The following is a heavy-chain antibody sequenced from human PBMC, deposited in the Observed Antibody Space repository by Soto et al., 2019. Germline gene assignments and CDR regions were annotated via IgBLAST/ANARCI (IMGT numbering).Heavy chain of an antibody. CDR2: IIPIFGTA. J-gene: IGHJ6*02. D-gene: IGHD5-18*01. V-gene: IGHV1-69*13. CDR3: AREKLVDTAMAPYYYGMDV. CDR1: GGTFSSYA. Sequence: GSSLKGSCRASGGTFSSYASRWVGQAPGQGREGMGGIIPIFGTANYAQEFQGGGTITAAESTSTAYMELSSRRSEDTAVYYCAREKLVDTAMAPYYYGMDVWGQGTTVTASS.